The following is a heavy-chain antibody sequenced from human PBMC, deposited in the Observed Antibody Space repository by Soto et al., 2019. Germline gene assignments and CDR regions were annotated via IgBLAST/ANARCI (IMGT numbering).Heavy chain of an antibody. CDR3: ARDPIAAAGDNWFDP. Sequence: SVKVSCKASGYAFTSYGINWVRQAPGQGLEWMGGISPYIGTTNYAQKFQGRVTITADESTSTAYMELSSLRSEDTAVYYCARDPIAAAGDNWFDPWGQGTLVTVSS. D-gene: IGHD6-13*01. CDR1: GYAFTSYG. V-gene: IGHV1-69*13. J-gene: IGHJ5*02. CDR2: ISPYIGTT.